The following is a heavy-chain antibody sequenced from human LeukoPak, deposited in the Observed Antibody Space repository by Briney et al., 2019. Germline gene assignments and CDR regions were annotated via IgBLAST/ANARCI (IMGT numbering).Heavy chain of an antibody. D-gene: IGHD3-22*01. CDR2: INPSGGST. V-gene: IGHV1-46*01. J-gene: IGHJ6*02. CDR3: ARSASTMIVVVAPTYGMDV. CDR1: GYTFTSYY. Sequence: ASVKVSCKASGYTFTSYYMHWVRQAPGQVLEWMGIINPSGGSTSYAQKFQGRVTMTRDTSTSTVYMELSSLRSEDTAVYYCARSASTMIVVVAPTYGMDVWGQGTTVTVSS.